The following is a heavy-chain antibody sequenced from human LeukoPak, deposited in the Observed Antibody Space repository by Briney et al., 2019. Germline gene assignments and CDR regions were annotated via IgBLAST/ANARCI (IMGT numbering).Heavy chain of an antibody. V-gene: IGHV1-8*01. Sequence: ASVKVSCKASGYTFTSYDINWVRQATGQGLEWMGWMNPNSGNTGYAQKFQGRVTMTRNTSISTAYMELSSLRSEDTAVYYCARVFGSRGGFDYWGQGTLVTVSS. CDR3: ARVFGSRGGFDY. D-gene: IGHD2-2*01. J-gene: IGHJ4*02. CDR2: MNPNSGNT. CDR1: GYTFTSYD.